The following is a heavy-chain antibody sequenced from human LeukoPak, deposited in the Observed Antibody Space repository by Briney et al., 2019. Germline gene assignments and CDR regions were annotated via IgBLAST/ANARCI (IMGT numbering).Heavy chain of an antibody. J-gene: IGHJ6*03. CDR3: AKGGKLLLYYYYMDV. CDR2: ISNSGGST. V-gene: IGHV3-23*01. CDR1: AFTFSTYA. Sequence: GGSLRLSCAASAFTFSTYAMSWVRQAPGKGLEWVSGISNSGGSTPYADSVRGRFTISRDNSKNTLYLQMTSLRAEDTAVYYCAKGGKLLLYYYYMDVWGKGTTVTISS. D-gene: IGHD2-15*01.